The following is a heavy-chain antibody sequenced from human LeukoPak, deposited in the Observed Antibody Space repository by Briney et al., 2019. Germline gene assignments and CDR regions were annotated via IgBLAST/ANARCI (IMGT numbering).Heavy chain of an antibody. CDR1: GGTFSSYA. CDR2: IIPILGIA. D-gene: IGHD6-13*01. V-gene: IGHV1-69*04. Sequence: PEASVKVSCKASGGTFSSYAISWVRQAPGQGLEWMGRIIPILGIANYAQKFQGRVTITADKSTSTAYMELSSLRSDDTAVYYCARTPRYYGSWDYFDYWGQGTLVTVSS. J-gene: IGHJ4*02. CDR3: ARTPRYYGSWDYFDY.